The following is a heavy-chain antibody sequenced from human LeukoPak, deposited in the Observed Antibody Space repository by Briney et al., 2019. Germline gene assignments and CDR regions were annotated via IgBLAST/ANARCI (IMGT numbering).Heavy chain of an antibody. V-gene: IGHV4-59*01. J-gene: IGHJ4*02. CDR1: GGSISSYY. CDR2: IYYSGST. D-gene: IGHD3-22*01. Sequence: SETLSLTCTVSGGSISSYYWSWIRQPPGKGLEWIGYIYYSGSTNYNPSLKSRVTISVDTSKNQFSLKLSSVTAADTAVYYCARASYYDSSGYYRAQYYFDYWGQGTLVTVSS. CDR3: ARASYYDSSGYYRAQYYFDY.